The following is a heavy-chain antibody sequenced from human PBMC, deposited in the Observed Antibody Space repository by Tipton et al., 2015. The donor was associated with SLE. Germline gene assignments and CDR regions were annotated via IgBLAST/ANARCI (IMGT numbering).Heavy chain of an antibody. Sequence: LRLSCAVYGESFSGYSWSWIRQPPGKGLEWIGSLYYTGTTYYSPSLKSRVTVSVDTSKNQFFLQLTSVTPEDTAVYYCARSVWGSSPGALVVWGQGTMVTVSS. V-gene: IGHV4-34*01. CDR1: GESFSGYS. J-gene: IGHJ3*01. D-gene: IGHD3-16*01. CDR3: ARSVWGSSPGALVV. CDR2: LYYTGTT.